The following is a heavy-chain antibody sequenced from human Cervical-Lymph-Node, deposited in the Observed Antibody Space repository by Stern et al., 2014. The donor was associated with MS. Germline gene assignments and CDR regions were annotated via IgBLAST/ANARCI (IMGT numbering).Heavy chain of an antibody. CDR3: TRVRCPNGVCYPRLDY. V-gene: IGHV1-69*01. D-gene: IGHD2-8*01. CDR1: EGTLKTYA. Sequence: VQLVESGAEVKKPGSSVKVSCKASEGTLKTYAINWGRQAPGQGLEWMGVIIPFFGTANYAQKVQGRLTLTADESTSTAYMELNSLMSEDTAMYYCTRVRCPNGVCYPRLDYWGQGILVTVSS. J-gene: IGHJ4*02. CDR2: IIPFFGTA.